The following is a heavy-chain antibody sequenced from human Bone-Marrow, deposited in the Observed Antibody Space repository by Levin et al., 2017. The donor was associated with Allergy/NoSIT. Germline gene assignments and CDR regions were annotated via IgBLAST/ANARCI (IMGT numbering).Heavy chain of an antibody. J-gene: IGHJ4*02. CDR2: IKADGREK. CDR3: ARTRYRSSTWYMFDY. V-gene: IGHV3-7*01. CDR1: GFTFGSYW. Sequence: SCAASGFTFGSYWMSWVRQAPGKGLEWVANIKADGREKNYVDSVKGRFTNSRDKAKNSLYLQMNSLRAEDTAVYYCARTRYRSSTWYMFDYWGQGTLVTVPS. D-gene: IGHD6-13*01.